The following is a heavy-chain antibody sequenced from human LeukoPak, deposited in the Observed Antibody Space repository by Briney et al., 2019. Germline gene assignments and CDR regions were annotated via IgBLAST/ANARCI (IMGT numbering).Heavy chain of an antibody. CDR1: GFTFSSYG. CDR3: VRDLWNYYDSSGYYYEDY. J-gene: IGHJ4*02. Sequence: GGSLRLSCAASGFTFSSYGMHWVRQAPGKGLEWVAVIWYDGSNKYYADSVKGRFTISRDNSKNTLYLQMNSLRAEDTAVYYCVRDLWNYYDSSGYYYEDYWGQGTLVTVSS. D-gene: IGHD3-22*01. CDR2: IWYDGSNK. V-gene: IGHV3-33*01.